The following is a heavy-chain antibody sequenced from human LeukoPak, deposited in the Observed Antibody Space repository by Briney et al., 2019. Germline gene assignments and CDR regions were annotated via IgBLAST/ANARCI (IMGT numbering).Heavy chain of an antibody. J-gene: IGHJ4*02. V-gene: IGHV4-59*01. Sequence: SETLPLTCTVSGGSITGFYWSWIRQPPGKGLEWIGYIYYTGSTNYKPSLKSRLTISLDTSKNQFSLNLSSVTAADTAVYYCARGRYRSGGSCYKDYWGQGTLVTVSS. CDR3: ARGRYRSGGSCYKDY. D-gene: IGHD2-15*01. CDR1: GGSITGFY. CDR2: IYYTGST.